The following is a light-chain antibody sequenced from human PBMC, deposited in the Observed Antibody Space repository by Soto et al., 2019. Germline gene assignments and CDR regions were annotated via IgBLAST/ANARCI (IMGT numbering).Light chain of an antibody. CDR1: QAISTW. CDR3: QQTNSFPYT. Sequence: DIQLTQSPSSVSASVGDSVTLTCRASQAISTWLAWYQQRPGKAPQLLIFGASSLQSGVPSRFSGRGSGTDFTLIISSLQPEDFATYYCQQTNSFPYTFGQGAKLDIK. V-gene: IGKV1-12*01. CDR2: GAS. J-gene: IGKJ2*01.